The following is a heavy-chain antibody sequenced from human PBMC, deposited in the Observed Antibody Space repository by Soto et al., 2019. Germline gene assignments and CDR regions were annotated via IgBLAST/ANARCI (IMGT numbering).Heavy chain of an antibody. D-gene: IGHD3-10*01. CDR2: INPSGGST. CDR1: GYTFTSYY. J-gene: IGHJ6*02. Sequence: GASVKVSCKASGYTFTSYYMHWVRQAPGQGLEWMGIINPSGGSTSYAQKFQGRVTMTRDTSTSTVYMELSSLRSEDTAVYYCARDQWNYGSGSYPYYYYGMDVWGQGTTVTVSS. CDR3: ARDQWNYGSGSYPYYYYGMDV. V-gene: IGHV1-46*01.